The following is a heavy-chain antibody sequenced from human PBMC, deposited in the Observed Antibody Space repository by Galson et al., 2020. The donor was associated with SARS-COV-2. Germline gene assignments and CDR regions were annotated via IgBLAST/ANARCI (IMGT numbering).Heavy chain of an antibody. J-gene: IGHJ6*02. CDR3: ARDSPPYNTSQRGMDV. CDR1: GGNFRNYV. D-gene: IGHD1-20*01. V-gene: IGHV1-69*13. Sequence: SVKVSCKAFGGNFRNYVISWVRQAPGQGLEWMGGIIPIFGAANYAQKFHGRLTITADESTSTAYMELRSLRSEDTALYYCARDSPPYNTSQRGMDVWGQGTTVTVSS. CDR2: IIPIFGAA.